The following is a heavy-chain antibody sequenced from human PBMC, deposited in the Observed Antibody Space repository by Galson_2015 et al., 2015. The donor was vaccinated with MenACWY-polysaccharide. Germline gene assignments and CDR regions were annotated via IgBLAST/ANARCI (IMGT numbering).Heavy chain of an antibody. Sequence: SLRLSCAVSGFTFSSYWMSWVRQAPGKGLEWVANIKPDGSEKYYVDSVKGRFTISTDSAKNSLDLQMNSLRAEDTAVYYCAVTPNTKRYFHHRGQGNLVTVSS. CDR3: AVTPNTKRYFHH. V-gene: IGHV3-7*01. J-gene: IGHJ1*01. CDR2: IKPDGSEK. D-gene: IGHD4-23*01. CDR1: GFTFSSYW.